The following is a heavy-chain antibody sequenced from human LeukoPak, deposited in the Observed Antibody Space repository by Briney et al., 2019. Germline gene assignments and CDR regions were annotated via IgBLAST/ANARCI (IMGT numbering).Heavy chain of an antibody. CDR1: GFTFSSYG. J-gene: IGHJ6*02. Sequence: GGSLRLSCAASGFTFSSYGMHWVRQAPGKGLEWVAVISYDGSNKYYADSVKGRFTISRDNSKNTLYLQMNSLRAEDTAVYYCAKSTYYYGSGEGMDVWGQGTTVTVSS. CDR3: AKSTYYYGSGEGMDV. V-gene: IGHV3-30*18. D-gene: IGHD3-10*01. CDR2: ISYDGSNK.